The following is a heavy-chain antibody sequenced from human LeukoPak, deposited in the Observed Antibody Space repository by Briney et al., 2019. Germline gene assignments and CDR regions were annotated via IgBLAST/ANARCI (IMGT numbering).Heavy chain of an antibody. D-gene: IGHD3-22*01. CDR2: ISGSGGST. CDR1: GFTFSSYA. V-gene: IGHV3-23*01. CDR3: AREYYYDSSGYGSFGY. Sequence: PGGSLRLSCAASGFTFSSYAMSWVRQAPGKGLEWVSAISGSGGSTYYADSVKGRFIISRDNSKNTLYLQMNSLRAEDTAVYYCAREYYYDSSGYGSFGYWGQGTLVTVSS. J-gene: IGHJ4*02.